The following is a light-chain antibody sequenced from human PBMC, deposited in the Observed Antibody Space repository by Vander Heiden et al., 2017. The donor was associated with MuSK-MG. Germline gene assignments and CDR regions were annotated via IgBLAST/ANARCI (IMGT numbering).Light chain of an antibody. CDR3: SSYTSSSTQV. J-gene: IGLJ1*01. V-gene: IGLV2-14*03. Sequence: GSPGQSITISCTGTSSDVGGYNYVSWYQQHPGKAPKLMIYDVSNRPSGVSNRFSGSKSGNTASLTISGLQAEDEADYYCSSYTSSSTQVFGTGTKVTVL. CDR2: DVS. CDR1: SSDVGGYNY.